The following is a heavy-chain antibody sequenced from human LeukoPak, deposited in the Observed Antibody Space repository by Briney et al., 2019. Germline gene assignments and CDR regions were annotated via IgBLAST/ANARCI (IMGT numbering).Heavy chain of an antibody. V-gene: IGHV3-30*18. CDR1: GFTFSSYG. D-gene: IGHD5-12*01. J-gene: IGHJ6*02. Sequence: GGSLRLSCAASGFTFSSYGMHWVRQAPGKGLEWVAVISYDGSNKYYADSVKGRFTISRDNSKNTLYLQMNSLRAEDTAVYYCAKDPGYVAEEPYYGMDVWGQGTTVTVSS. CDR2: ISYDGSNK. CDR3: AKDPGYVAEEPYYGMDV.